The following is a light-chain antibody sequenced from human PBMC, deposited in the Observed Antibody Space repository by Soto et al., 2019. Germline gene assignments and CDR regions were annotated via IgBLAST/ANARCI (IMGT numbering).Light chain of an antibody. V-gene: IGKV3-20*01. CDR2: GAS. CDR3: QQYNNWMGT. Sequence: EIVLTQSPGTLSLSPGERATLSGRDSQTVSTNYLAWYQQKPGQAPRLXIYGASNRDTGIPARFSGSGSGTDFTLTISSLEPEDFEVYDCQQYNNWMGTFGQGTKVDIK. J-gene: IGKJ1*01. CDR1: QTVSTNY.